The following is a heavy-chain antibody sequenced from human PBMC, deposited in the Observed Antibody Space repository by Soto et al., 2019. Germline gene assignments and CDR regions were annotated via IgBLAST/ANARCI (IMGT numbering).Heavy chain of an antibody. CDR3: ARDSGYYDI. Sequence: QVQLQESGPGLVKPSQTLSLTCTVSGGSISSGDYYWSWIRQPPGKGLEWIGYIYYSGSTYYNPTLXXRXTXSVDTSKNHFSLMLSSVTAADTAVYYCARDSGYYDIWGQGTLVTVSS. D-gene: IGHD3-22*01. V-gene: IGHV4-30-4*01. CDR1: GGSISSGDYY. CDR2: IYYSGST. J-gene: IGHJ1*01.